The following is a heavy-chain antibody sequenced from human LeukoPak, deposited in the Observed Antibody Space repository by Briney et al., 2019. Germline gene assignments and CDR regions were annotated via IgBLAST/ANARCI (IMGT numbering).Heavy chain of an antibody. CDR1: GGTFSSYA. J-gene: IGHJ3*02. Sequence: ASVKVSCKASGGTFSSYAISWVRQAPGQGLEWMGWISAYNGNTNYAQKLQGRVTMTTDTSTSTAYMELRSLRSDDTAVYYCARVGDSYGSVDALDIWGQGTMVTVSS. CDR2: ISAYNGNT. CDR3: ARVGDSYGSVDALDI. V-gene: IGHV1-18*01. D-gene: IGHD5-18*01.